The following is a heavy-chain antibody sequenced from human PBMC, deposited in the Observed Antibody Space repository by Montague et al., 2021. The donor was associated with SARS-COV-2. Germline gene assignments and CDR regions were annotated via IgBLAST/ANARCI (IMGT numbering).Heavy chain of an antibody. D-gene: IGHD6-19*01. CDR2: ISWNSGNI. J-gene: IGHJ3*02. Sequence: SLRFSWAASGFTFDDYAMHWVRQAPGKGLEWVSGISWNSGNIGYADSVKGRFTISRDNAKNSLYLQMNSLRAEDTALYYCAKGEIGSGWYGAFDIWGQGTMVTVSS. CDR3: AKGEIGSGWYGAFDI. V-gene: IGHV3-9*01. CDR1: GFTFDDYA.